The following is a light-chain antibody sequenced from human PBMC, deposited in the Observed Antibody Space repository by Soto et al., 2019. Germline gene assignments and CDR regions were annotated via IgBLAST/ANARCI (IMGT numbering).Light chain of an antibody. CDR3: GTWDNSLSAVI. V-gene: IGLV1-51*01. J-gene: IGLJ2*01. CDR2: DNK. CDR1: GSNIGNNY. Sequence: SVLTQPPSVSAAPGQKVTISCSGSGSNIGNNYVSWYQQLPGTAPKLLIYDNKKRPSGIPDRFSGSKSITSATLDITGLQTGDEADYYCGTWDNSLSAVIFGGGTKLTVL.